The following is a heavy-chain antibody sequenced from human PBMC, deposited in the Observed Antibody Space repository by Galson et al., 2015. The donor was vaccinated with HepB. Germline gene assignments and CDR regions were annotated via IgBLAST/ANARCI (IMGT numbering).Heavy chain of an antibody. CDR1: GYTFTSYA. Sequence: KVSCKASGYTFTSYAMHWVRQAPGQRLEWMGWSNTDNGNTKYSQEFQGRVTITRDTSATTAYMELSSLRSDDMAVYYCARGVSYGMDVWGQGTTVTVSS. J-gene: IGHJ6*02. V-gene: IGHV1-3*02. CDR3: ARGVSYGMDV. CDR2: SNTDNGNT.